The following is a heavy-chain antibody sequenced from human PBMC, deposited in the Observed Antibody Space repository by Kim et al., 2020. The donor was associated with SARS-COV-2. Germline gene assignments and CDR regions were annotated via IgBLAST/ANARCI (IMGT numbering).Heavy chain of an antibody. CDR3: ASVGGWYEGTFDY. V-gene: IGHV4-34*01. J-gene: IGHJ4*02. D-gene: IGHD6-19*01. Sequence: YNPSLKSRVTISVDTSKNQFSLKLSSVTAADTAVYYCASVGGWYEGTFDYWGQGTLVTVSS.